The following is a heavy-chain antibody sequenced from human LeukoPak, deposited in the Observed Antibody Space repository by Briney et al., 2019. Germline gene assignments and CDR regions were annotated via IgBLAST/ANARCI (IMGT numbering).Heavy chain of an antibody. J-gene: IGHJ4*02. Sequence: PSETLSLTCTVSGGSISSYYWSWIRQPPGKGLEWIGYIYYSVITNYNPSLTSRVTISVDTSKNQFSLKLNSVTAADTAVYYCARAASSWSFDYWGQGTLVTVSS. V-gene: IGHV4-59*01. CDR3: ARAASSWSFDY. CDR2: IYYSVIT. D-gene: IGHD6-13*01. CDR1: GGSISSYY.